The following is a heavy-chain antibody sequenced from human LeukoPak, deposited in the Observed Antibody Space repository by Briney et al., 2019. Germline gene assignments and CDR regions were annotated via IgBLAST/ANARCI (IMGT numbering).Heavy chain of an antibody. V-gene: IGHV3-33*01. CDR2: ILYDGSNK. J-gene: IGHJ4*02. D-gene: IGHD3-16*02. CDR3: ARDSATSLMITFGGVIVPGIDY. CDR1: GFTFSSYG. Sequence: GGSLRLSCAASGFTFSSYGMHWVRQAPGKGLAWVAVILYDGSNKYYADSVKGRFTISRDNSKNTLYLQMNSLRAEDTAVYYCARDSATSLMITFGGVIVPGIDYWGQGTLVTVSS.